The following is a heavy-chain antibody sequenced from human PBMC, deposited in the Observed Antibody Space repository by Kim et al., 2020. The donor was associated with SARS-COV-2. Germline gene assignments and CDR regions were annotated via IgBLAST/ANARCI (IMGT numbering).Heavy chain of an antibody. D-gene: IGHD5-12*01. Sequence: SETLSLTCTVSGGSISSGGYYWSWIRQHPGKGREWIGYIYYSGSTYYNPSLKSRVTISVDTIKNQFSLKLSSVTAAGTAVYYCAREGGAYEGYFDYCGQGTLVTVSS. J-gene: IGHJ4*03. CDR2: IYYSGST. CDR1: GGSISSGGYY. CDR3: AREGGAYEGYFDY. V-gene: IGHV4-31*03.